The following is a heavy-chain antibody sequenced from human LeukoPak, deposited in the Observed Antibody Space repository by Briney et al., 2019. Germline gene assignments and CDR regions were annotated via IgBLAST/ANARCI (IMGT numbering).Heavy chain of an antibody. CDR1: GFTFSDHY. CDR3: ARVRYTSGRPVDH. D-gene: IGHD6-19*01. CDR2: ISSSGSTI. J-gene: IGHJ4*02. V-gene: IGHV3-11*01. Sequence: GGSLRLSCAASGFTFSDHYMSWIRQAPGKGLEWLSYISSSGSTIYYADSVRGRFTISRDNTKNSLYLQMNSLRAEDTAVYYCARVRYTSGRPVDHWGQGTLVTVSS.